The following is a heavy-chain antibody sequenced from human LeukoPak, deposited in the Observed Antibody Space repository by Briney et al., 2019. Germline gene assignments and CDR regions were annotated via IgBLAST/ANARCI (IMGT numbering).Heavy chain of an antibody. CDR2: IKSKTDGGTT. Sequence: GGSLRLSCAASGFTFSNAWMSWVRQAPGKGLEWVGRIKSKTDGGTTDYAAPVKGRFTIPRDDSKNTLYLQMNSLKTEDTAVYYCTTAIRRYCSGGSCYSDWGQGTLVTVSS. CDR1: GFTFSNAW. CDR3: TTAIRRYCSGGSCYSD. J-gene: IGHJ4*02. D-gene: IGHD2-15*01. V-gene: IGHV3-15*01.